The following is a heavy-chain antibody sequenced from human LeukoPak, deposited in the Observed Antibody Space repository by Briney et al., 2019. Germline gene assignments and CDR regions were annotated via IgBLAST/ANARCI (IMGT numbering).Heavy chain of an antibody. V-gene: IGHV3-48*03. J-gene: IGHJ4*02. CDR1: GFTFSSYE. D-gene: IGHD2-21*02. CDR3: ARQMTQGLDF. Sequence: GGSLRLSCAASGFTFSSYEMNWVRQAPGKGLEWVLFISSSGSTIYYADSVKGRFTISRDNAKNSLYLQMNSLRAEDTAVYYCARQMTQGLDFWGQGTLVTVSS. CDR2: ISSSGSTI.